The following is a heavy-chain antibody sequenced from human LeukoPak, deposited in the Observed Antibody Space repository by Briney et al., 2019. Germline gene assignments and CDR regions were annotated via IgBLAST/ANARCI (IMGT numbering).Heavy chain of an antibody. Sequence: GGSLRLSCAASGFTFSSYSMNWVRQAPGKGLGWVANVNQDGGTKHYVDSVKGRFTISRDNAKNSLYLHMNSLRAEDMAIYYCARERLHANVDNVHYYGMDVWGQGTTVTVSS. D-gene: IGHD1-1*01. J-gene: IGHJ6*02. CDR3: ARERLHANVDNVHYYGMDV. V-gene: IGHV3-7*01. CDR2: VNQDGGTK. CDR1: GFTFSSYS.